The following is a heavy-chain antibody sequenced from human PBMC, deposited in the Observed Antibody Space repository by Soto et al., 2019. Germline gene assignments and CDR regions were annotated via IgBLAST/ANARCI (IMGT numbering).Heavy chain of an antibody. CDR2: VVPVLSIT. J-gene: IGHJ4*02. Sequence: QVQLVQSGAEMKKPGSSVKVSCKISGNTFSSYSISWVRQAPGQGLEWMGRVVPVLSITDHAQRFQDRVPISADKSTSTAYMELSDLRPDDTGVYFCAREAHGANSDRFDYWGQGTLVTVSS. D-gene: IGHD7-27*01. V-gene: IGHV1-69*08. CDR1: GNTFSSYS. CDR3: AREAHGANSDRFDY.